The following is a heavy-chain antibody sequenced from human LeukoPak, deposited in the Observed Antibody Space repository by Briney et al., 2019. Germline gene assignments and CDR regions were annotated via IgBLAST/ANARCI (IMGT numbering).Heavy chain of an antibody. CDR3: AREANYYNSGSFYNVPDY. D-gene: IGHD3-10*01. CDR1: GFTFRSYG. J-gene: IGHJ4*02. CDR2: LSSSSSTI. Sequence: PGVSLRLPCAASGFTFRSYGMNWVRQAPGKGLVGVSYLSSSSSTIYYADSLKRRFTISGRDAKNSLYLQMNSLRAEDTAVYYCAREANYYNSGSFYNVPDYWGQGTLVTVSS. V-gene: IGHV3-48*01.